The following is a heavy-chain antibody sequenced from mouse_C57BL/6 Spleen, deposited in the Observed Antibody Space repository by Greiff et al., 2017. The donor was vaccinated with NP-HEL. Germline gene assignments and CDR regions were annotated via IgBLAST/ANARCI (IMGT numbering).Heavy chain of an antibody. D-gene: IGHD1-1*01. CDR1: GYTFTSYW. CDR3: ARSLTTVVATGYFDV. Sequence: QVQLQQPGAELVMPGASVKLSCKASGYTFTSYWMHWVKQRPGQGLEWIGEIDPSDSYTNYNQKFKGKSTLTVDKSSSTAYMRLSSLTSEDSAVYYCARSLTTVVATGYFDVWGTGTTVTVSS. J-gene: IGHJ1*03. V-gene: IGHV1-69*01. CDR2: IDPSDSYT.